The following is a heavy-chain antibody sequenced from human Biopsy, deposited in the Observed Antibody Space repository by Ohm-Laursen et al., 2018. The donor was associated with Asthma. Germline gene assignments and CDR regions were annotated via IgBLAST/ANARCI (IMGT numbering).Heavy chain of an antibody. V-gene: IGHV1-69*13. CDR3: ARGYSGSDRIVYYYSGLEV. D-gene: IGHD5-12*01. CDR2: IIPIFGPT. J-gene: IGHJ6*02. Sequence: SVKVSCKASGDSFSSNSINWVRQAPGQGLEWMGRIIPIFGPTNYAQKFQGRVTISADESTSTAYMELSSLSSEDTAVYYCARGYSGSDRIVYYYSGLEVWGQGTTVTVSS. CDR1: GDSFSSNS.